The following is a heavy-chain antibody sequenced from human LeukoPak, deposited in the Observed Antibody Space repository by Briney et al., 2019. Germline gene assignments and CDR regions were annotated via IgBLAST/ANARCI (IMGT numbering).Heavy chain of an antibody. D-gene: IGHD6-13*01. CDR3: ARAYSSSWYDF. Sequence: PGGSLRLSCGASGFTFSSYAMSWVRQAPGKGLEWVSGISGNSVSTYYADSVKGRFTISRDNSKNTLFLQMSSLRAEDTAVYYCARAYSSSWYDFWGQGTLVTVSS. CDR1: GFTFSSYA. J-gene: IGHJ5*01. CDR2: ISGNSVST. V-gene: IGHV3-23*01.